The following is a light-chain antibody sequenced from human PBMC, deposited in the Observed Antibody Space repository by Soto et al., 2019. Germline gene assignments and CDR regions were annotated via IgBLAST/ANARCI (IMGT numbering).Light chain of an antibody. CDR3: QQLNTYPFT. CDR1: QDISSY. CDR2: AAS. J-gene: IGKJ3*01. Sequence: DIQLTQSPSFLSASVGDRVTITCRASQDISSYLAWYHQKPGKAPKLLIYAASTLQSGVPSRFSGSGSGTEFTLTISSLEPEDFATYHCQQLNTYPFTFGPGTKVDIK. V-gene: IGKV1-9*01.